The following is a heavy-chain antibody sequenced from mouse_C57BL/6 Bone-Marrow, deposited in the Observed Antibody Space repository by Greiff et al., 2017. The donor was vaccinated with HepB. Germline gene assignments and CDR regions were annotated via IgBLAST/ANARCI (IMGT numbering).Heavy chain of an antibody. CDR3: ARSYYSNYVLDY. CDR2: ISSGGSYT. V-gene: IGHV5-6*01. D-gene: IGHD2-5*01. CDR1: GFTFSSYG. Sequence: EVMLVESGGDLVKPGGSLKLSCAASGFTFSSYGMSWVRQTPDKRLEWVATISSGGSYTYYPDSVKGRFTISRDNAKNTLYLQMSSLKSEDTAMYYCARSYYSNYVLDYWGQGTTLTVSS. J-gene: IGHJ2*01.